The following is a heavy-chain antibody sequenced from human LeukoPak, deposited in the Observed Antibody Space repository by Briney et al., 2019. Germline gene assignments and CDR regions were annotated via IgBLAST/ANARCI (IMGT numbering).Heavy chain of an antibody. CDR1: GGTFSSYA. V-gene: IGHV1-69*06. Sequence: GASVKVSCKASGGTFSSYAISWVRQAPGQGLEWMGGIIPIFGTANYAQKFQGRVTITADKSTSTAYMELSSLRSEDTAVYYCARGGDGYNLRNYYYYMDVWGKGTTVTVSS. J-gene: IGHJ6*03. D-gene: IGHD5-24*01. CDR3: ARGGDGYNLRNYYYYMDV. CDR2: IIPIFGTA.